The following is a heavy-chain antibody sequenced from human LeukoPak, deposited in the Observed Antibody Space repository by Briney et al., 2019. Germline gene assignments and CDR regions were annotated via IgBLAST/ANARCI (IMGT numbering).Heavy chain of an antibody. CDR1: GFTFSSYA. V-gene: IGHV3-23*01. CDR2: ISGSGGST. CDR3: AKGRSVAVAGTNAFDI. D-gene: IGHD6-19*01. Sequence: GGSLRLSCAASGFTFSSYAMSWVRQVPGKGLEWVSAISGSGGSTYYADSVKGRFTISRDNSKNTLYLQMNSLRAEDTAVYYCAKGRSVAVAGTNAFDIWGQGTMVTVSS. J-gene: IGHJ3*02.